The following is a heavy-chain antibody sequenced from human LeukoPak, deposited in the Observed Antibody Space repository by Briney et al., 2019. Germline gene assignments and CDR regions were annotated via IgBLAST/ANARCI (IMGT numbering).Heavy chain of an antibody. D-gene: IGHD5-24*01. J-gene: IGHJ3*02. CDR1: GFXVSSNH. CDR3: ARDHEMATITGAFDI. V-gene: IGHV3-53*01. CDR2: IYSGGST. Sequence: GGSLRLSCAASGFXVSSNHMSWIRQAPGKGLEWVSVIYSGGSTYYADSVKGRFTISRDTSKNTLYLQMNSLRAEDTAVYYCARDHEMATITGAFDIWGQGTMVTVSS.